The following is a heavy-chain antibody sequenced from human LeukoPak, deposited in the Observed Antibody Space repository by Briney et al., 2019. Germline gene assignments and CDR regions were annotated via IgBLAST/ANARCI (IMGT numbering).Heavy chain of an antibody. CDR1: GGSISSYY. CDR3: ARYDGSGSYYKGMDV. J-gene: IGHJ6*02. CDR2: IYYSGST. V-gene: IGHV4-59*01. Sequence: SETLSLTCTVSGGSISSYYWSWIRQPPGKGLEWIGYIYYSGSTNYNPSLKSRITISVDTSKNQFSVKLSSVTAADTAVYYCARYDGSGSYYKGMDVWGQGTTVTVSS. D-gene: IGHD3-10*01.